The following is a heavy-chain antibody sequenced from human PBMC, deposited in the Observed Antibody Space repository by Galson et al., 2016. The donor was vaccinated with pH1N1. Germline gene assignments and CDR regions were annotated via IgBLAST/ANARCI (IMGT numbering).Heavy chain of an antibody. CDR2: ISWNSGSI. J-gene: IGHJ4*02. D-gene: IGHD5-18*01. CDR1: GFTFDDYA. Sequence: SLRLSCAASGFTFDDYAMYWVRQAPGKGLEWVSGISWNSGSIGYADSVKGRFTISRDNAKNSLYLKMSSLRAEDTALNYCAKVDGYSYGPFDYWGQGTLVTVSS. CDR3: AKVDGYSYGPFDY. V-gene: IGHV3-9*01.